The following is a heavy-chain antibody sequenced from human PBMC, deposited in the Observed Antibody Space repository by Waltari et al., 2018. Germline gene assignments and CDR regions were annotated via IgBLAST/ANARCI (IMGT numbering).Heavy chain of an antibody. CDR2: INHSGST. CDR1: GGSFSGYY. Sequence: QVQLQQWGAGLLKPSETLSLTCAVYGGSFSGYYWSWLRQPPGKGLEWIGEINHSGSTNYNPSLKSRVTISVDTSKNQFSLKLSSVTAADTAVYYCASGGGTLTGRNYYYYGMDVWGQGTTVTVSS. V-gene: IGHV4-34*01. CDR3: ASGGGTLTGRNYYYYGMDV. J-gene: IGHJ6*02. D-gene: IGHD1-7*01.